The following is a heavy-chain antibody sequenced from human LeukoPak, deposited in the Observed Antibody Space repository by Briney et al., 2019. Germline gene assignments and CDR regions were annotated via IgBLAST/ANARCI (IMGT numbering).Heavy chain of an antibody. Sequence: PGGSLRLSCAASGFTISSYSMNWVRQAPGKGLEWVSSISSSSSYIYYADSVKGRFTISRDNAKNSLYLQMNSLRAEDTAVYYCARDYYYDSIGSTDSDAFDIWGQGTMVTVSS. CDR3: ARDYYYDSIGSTDSDAFDI. V-gene: IGHV3-21*01. J-gene: IGHJ3*02. CDR1: GFTISSYS. D-gene: IGHD3-22*01. CDR2: ISSSSSYI.